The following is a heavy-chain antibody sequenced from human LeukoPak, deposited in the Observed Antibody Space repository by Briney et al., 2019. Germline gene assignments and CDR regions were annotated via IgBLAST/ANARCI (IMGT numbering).Heavy chain of an antibody. D-gene: IGHD6-19*01. V-gene: IGHV4-39*07. CDR1: GGSISSSSYY. CDR3: ARDNNGWPYYYYYMDV. CDR2: IYSSGST. J-gene: IGHJ6*03. Sequence: SETLSLTCTVSGGSISSSSYYWGWIRQPPGKGLEWIGSIYSSGSTYYNPSLRSRVTISVDTSKNQFSLKLSSVTAADTAVYFCARDNNGWPYYYYYMDVWGKGTTVTVSS.